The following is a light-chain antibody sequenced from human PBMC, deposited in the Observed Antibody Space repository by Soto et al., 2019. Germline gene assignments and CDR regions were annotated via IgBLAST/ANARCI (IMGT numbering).Light chain of an antibody. Sequence: QSALTQPASVSGSPGQSITIACTGTTSDVVSYNLVSWYQQHPGKAPKLIIYEVTKRPSGVFNRFSGSKSGNTASLTISWLKDEDADGYYYCYYGGSITLVKVDGGNKLTVL. CDR2: EVT. J-gene: IGLJ2*01. CDR1: TSDVVSYNL. V-gene: IGLV2-23*02. CDR3: CYYGGSITLVK.